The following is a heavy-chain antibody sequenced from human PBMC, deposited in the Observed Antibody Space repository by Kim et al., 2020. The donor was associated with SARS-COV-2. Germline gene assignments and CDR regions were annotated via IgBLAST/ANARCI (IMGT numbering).Heavy chain of an antibody. V-gene: IGHV1-69*13. J-gene: IGHJ6*02. D-gene: IGHD3-22*01. CDR1: GGTFSSYA. CDR2: IIPIFGTA. Sequence: SVKVSCKASGGTFSSYAISWVRQAPGQGLEWMGGIIPIFGTANYAQKFQGRVTITADESTSTAYMELSSLRSEDTAVYYCARGTVVVKHYYYYYGMDVWGQGTTVTVSS. CDR3: ARGTVVVKHYYYYYGMDV.